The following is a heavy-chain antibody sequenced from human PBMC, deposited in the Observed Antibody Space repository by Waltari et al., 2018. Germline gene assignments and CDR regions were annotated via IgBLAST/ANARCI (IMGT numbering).Heavy chain of an antibody. D-gene: IGHD1-26*01. J-gene: IGHJ4*02. CDR3: ARDLAAGATNGGDY. Sequence: QVQLVESGGGVVQPGRSLRLSCAASGFTFSSYGMHWVRQAPGKGLEWVGVIGYDGSNKYYADSVKGRFTISRDNSKNTLYLQMNSLRAEDTAVYYCARDLAAGATNGGDYWGQGTLVTVSS. V-gene: IGHV3-33*01. CDR2: IGYDGSNK. CDR1: GFTFSSYG.